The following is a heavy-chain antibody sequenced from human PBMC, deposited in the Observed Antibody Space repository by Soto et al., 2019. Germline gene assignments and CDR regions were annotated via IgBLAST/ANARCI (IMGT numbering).Heavy chain of an antibody. CDR1: GYTFTTYT. CDR2: INPGNANT. J-gene: IGHJ6*03. CDR3: AREDFFGPGSYYKVYYYYRYV. Sequence: QVQLVQYGAEVKKPGASVKGSCKASGYTFTTYTMHWVRQAPGQRLEWMGWINPGNANTKYYQTFQGRVTITSDTSASKAYMELSSLRSEDTAVYHCAREDFFGPGSYYKVYYYYRYVWGKVTTVTVSS. D-gene: IGHD3-10*01. V-gene: IGHV1-3*01.